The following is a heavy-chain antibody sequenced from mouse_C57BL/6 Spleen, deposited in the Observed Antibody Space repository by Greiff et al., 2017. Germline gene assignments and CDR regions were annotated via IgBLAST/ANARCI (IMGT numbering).Heavy chain of an antibody. CDR2: ISDGGSYT. D-gene: IGHD1-1*01. J-gene: IGHJ3*01. CDR1: GFTFSSYA. CDR3: ARGDYSFAY. Sequence: DVHLVESGGGLVKPGGSLKLSCAASGFTFSSYAMSWVRQTPEKRLEWVATISDGGSYTYYPDNVKGRFTISRDNAKNNLYLQMSHLKSEDTAMYYCARGDYSFAYWGQGTLVTVSA. V-gene: IGHV5-4*01.